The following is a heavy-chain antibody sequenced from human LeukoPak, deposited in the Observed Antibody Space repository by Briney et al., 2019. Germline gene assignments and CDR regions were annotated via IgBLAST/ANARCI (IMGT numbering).Heavy chain of an antibody. CDR3: ARGDRNQLGPDAFDI. D-gene: IGHD6-6*01. CDR1: GYTFTSYG. CDR2: ISAYNGNT. V-gene: IGHV1-18*01. Sequence: GASVKVSCKASGYTFTSYGICWVRQAPGQGVEWMGWISAYNGNTNNAQKLQGRVTMTTDTSTSTAYMELRSLRSDDTAVYYCARGDRNQLGPDAFDIWGQGTMVTVSS. J-gene: IGHJ3*02.